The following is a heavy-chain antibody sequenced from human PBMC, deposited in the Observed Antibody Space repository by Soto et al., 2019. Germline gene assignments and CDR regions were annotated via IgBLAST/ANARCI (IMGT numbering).Heavy chain of an antibody. J-gene: IGHJ6*02. V-gene: IGHV1-69*02. CDR2: IIPILGIA. Sequence: GASVKVSCKASGGTFSSYTISWVRQAPGQGLEWMGRIIPILGIANYAQKFQGRVTITADKSTSTAYMELSSLRSEDTAVYYCAVTEGLYDSSGYQSLPYYYGMDVWGQGTTVTVSS. CDR3: AVTEGLYDSSGYQSLPYYYGMDV. CDR1: GGTFSSYT. D-gene: IGHD3-22*01.